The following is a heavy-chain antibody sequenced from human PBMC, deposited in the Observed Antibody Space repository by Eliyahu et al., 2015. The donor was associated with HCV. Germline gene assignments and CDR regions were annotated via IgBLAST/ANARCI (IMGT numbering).Heavy chain of an antibody. D-gene: IGHD2-2*01. V-gene: IGHV4-39*01. J-gene: IGHJ5*02. CDR2: IYYSGST. CDR3: ARHRCSTTSCTWFDP. Sequence: QLQLQESGPGLVKPSETLSLTCTVSGGSISSNNYYWGWIRQPPGKGLEWIGSIYYSGSTHYNPSLKSRVTISVDTSKNQFSLKLNSVTAADTAVYYCARHRCSTTSCTWFDPWGQGTLVTVSS. CDR1: GGSISSNNYY.